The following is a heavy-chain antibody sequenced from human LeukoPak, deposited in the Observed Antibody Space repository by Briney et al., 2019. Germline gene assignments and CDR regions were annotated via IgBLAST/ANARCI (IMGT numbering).Heavy chain of an antibody. J-gene: IGHJ3*01. D-gene: IGHD3-10*01. CDR2: IYSGGST. Sequence: PGGSLRLSCAASGFTVSSNYMSWVRQAPGKGLEWVSVIYSGGSTYYADSVKGRFTISRDNSKNILYLQMNGLRAEDTALYYCAKVVGIWIGEMFDAFDVWGHGTMVAVSS. V-gene: IGHV3-53*01. CDR1: GFTVSSNY. CDR3: AKVVGIWIGEMFDAFDV.